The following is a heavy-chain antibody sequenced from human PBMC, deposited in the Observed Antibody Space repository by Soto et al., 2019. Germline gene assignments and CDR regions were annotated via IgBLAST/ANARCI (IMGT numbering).Heavy chain of an antibody. V-gene: IGHV1-69*13. CDR1: GGTFSSYA. CDR3: ARTIAVAGTDYYYGMDV. D-gene: IGHD6-19*01. CDR2: IIPIFGTA. J-gene: IGHJ6*02. Sequence: SAKVSCKASGGTFSSYAISWVRQAPGQGLEWMGGIIPIFGTANYAQKFQGRVTITADESTSTAYMELSSLRSEDTAVYYCARTIAVAGTDYYYGMDVWGQGTTVTVSS.